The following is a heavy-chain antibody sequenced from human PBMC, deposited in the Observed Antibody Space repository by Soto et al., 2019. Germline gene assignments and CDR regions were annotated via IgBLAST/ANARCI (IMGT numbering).Heavy chain of an antibody. CDR1: GFIFTNYA. J-gene: IGHJ3*01. CDR3: VREGRGSFDF. V-gene: IGHV3-23*01. CDR2: IGGRGNSA. Sequence: VGSLRLSCAGSGFIFTNYAMNWVRQAPGKGLEWVSVIGGRGNSAYYADSVQGRFTISRDNSKNTLSLQMSSLTADDTAIYYCVREGRGSFDFWGRGTMVTVSS. D-gene: IGHD5-12*01.